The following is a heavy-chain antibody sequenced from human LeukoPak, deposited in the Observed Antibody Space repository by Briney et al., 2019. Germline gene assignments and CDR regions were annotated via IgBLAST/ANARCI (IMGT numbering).Heavy chain of an antibody. CDR1: GYTFTGYY. D-gene: IGHD3-22*01. CDR3: ARADSRSWDAFGI. CDR2: INPNSGGT. J-gene: IGHJ3*02. V-gene: IGHV1-2*02. Sequence: GASVKVSCKASGYTFTGYYMHWVRQAPGQGLEWMGWINPNSGGTNYAQKFQGRVTMTRDTSISTAYMELSRLRSDDTAVYYCARADSRSWDAFGIWGQGTMVTVSS.